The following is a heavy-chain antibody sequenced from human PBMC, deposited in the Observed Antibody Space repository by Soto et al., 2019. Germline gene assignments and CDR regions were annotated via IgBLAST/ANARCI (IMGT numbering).Heavy chain of an antibody. V-gene: IGHV4-39*01. CDR2: IYYSGDT. CDR3: ARHVPKLLEVGGSDFLRARFDS. CDR1: GGSINSITSY. Sequence: QLQLQESGPGLVQPSETLSLTCTVSGGSINSITSYWGWIRQPPGMGLEWIASIYYSGDTYNNPSLKSRVTISIDTSKNQFSLKVSSVTAADTALYYCARHVPKLLEVGGSDFLRARFDSWGQGTLVTVSS. J-gene: IGHJ4*02. D-gene: IGHD3-3*01.